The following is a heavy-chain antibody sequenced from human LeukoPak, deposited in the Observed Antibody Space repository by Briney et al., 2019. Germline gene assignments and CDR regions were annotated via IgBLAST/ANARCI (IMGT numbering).Heavy chain of an antibody. Sequence: ASVKVSRKASGGTFSSYAISWVRQAPGQGLEWMGRIIPIFGTANYAQKFQGRVTITTDESTSTAYMELSSLRSEDTAVYYCARDYGDYSDYWGQGTLVTVSS. V-gene: IGHV1-69*05. J-gene: IGHJ4*02. D-gene: IGHD4-17*01. CDR3: ARDYGDYSDY. CDR1: GGTFSSYA. CDR2: IIPIFGTA.